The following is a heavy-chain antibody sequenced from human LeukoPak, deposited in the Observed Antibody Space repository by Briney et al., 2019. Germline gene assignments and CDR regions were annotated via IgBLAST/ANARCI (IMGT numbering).Heavy chain of an antibody. CDR2: IYYSGTT. J-gene: IGHJ5*02. Sequence: PSETLSLTCTVSGGSISSSPYYWGWIRQPPGKGLEWIGSIYYSGTTHYSPSLESRVTISVDTSKNQFSLKLASVTAADTAIYYCAKGAGGFSYYNWFDPWGQGTLVTVSS. D-gene: IGHD5-18*01. CDR3: AKGAGGFSYYNWFDP. CDR1: GGSISSSPYY. V-gene: IGHV4-39*07.